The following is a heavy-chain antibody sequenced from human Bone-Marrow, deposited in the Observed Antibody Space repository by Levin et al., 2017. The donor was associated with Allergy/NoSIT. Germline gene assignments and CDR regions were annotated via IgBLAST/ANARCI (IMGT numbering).Heavy chain of an antibody. CDR2: IYSGGST. D-gene: IGHD1-26*01. CDR3: ARGPPGELLMYYFDY. Sequence: GESLKISCAASGFTVSSNYMSWVRQAPGKGLEWVSVIYSGGSTYYADSVKGRFTISRDNSKNTLYLQMNSLRAEDTAVYYCARGPPGELLMYYFDYWGQGTLVTVSS. V-gene: IGHV3-53*01. CDR1: GFTVSSNY. J-gene: IGHJ4*02.